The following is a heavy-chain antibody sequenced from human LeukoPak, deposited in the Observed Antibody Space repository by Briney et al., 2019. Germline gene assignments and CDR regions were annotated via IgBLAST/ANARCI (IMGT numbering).Heavy chain of an antibody. V-gene: IGHV4-31*03. CDR2: IFYSGST. D-gene: IGHD6-13*01. J-gene: IGHJ5*02. CDR1: GGSISSGGYY. CDR3: ARENRVAAGATSWFDP. Sequence: SETLSLTCNVSGGSISSGGYYWSWIRQHPGKGLEWIGYIFYSGSTYYNPSLKSRVTISVDTSNNQFSLKLRSVTAADTAVYYCARENRVAAGATSWFDPWGQGTLVTVSS.